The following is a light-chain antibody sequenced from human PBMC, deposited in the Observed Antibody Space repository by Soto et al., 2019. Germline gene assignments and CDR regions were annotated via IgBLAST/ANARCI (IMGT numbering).Light chain of an antibody. CDR2: GAS. V-gene: IGKV3-15*01. J-gene: IGKJ4*01. CDR1: QSVSSN. CDR3: PQYDNWLT. Sequence: ETVMTQPPATLSVSPGERASLSCRASQSVSSNLAWYQQKPGQAPRLLIYGASTRATGIPATFSGTGSGTDFTLTISSLHSEEFAVDYCPQYDNWLTFVGGTKVDIK.